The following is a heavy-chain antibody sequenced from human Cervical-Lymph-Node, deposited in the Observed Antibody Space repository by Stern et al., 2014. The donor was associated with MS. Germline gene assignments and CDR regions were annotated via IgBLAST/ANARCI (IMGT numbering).Heavy chain of an antibody. V-gene: IGHV3-11*01. CDR2: ISSTGGTI. Sequence: VQLEESGGGLVEPGGSLRLSCAATGFTFSDYYMSWIRQAPGKGLEWVSYISSTGGTISYGDAVKGRFTVSRDNAKNSLYLQMSSLRAEDTAVYYCARRAYGDFSFDYWGQGTLLTVSS. CDR1: GFTFSDYY. CDR3: ARRAYGDFSFDY. J-gene: IGHJ4*02. D-gene: IGHD4-17*01.